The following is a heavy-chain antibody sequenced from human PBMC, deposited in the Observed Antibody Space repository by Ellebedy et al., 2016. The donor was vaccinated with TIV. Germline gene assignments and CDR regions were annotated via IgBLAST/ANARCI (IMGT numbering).Heavy chain of an antibody. J-gene: IGHJ4*02. Sequence: GESLKISCAASGFTVXSNSMNWVRQAPGKGLEWVSVIYSGGGTSYADSVKGRFTIFRDTSKNTLFLQMNSLRAEDTAVYYCARKHLYGLDWGQGTLVTVSS. V-gene: IGHV3-66*01. CDR2: IYSGGGT. D-gene: IGHD3-10*01. CDR3: ARKHLYGLD. CDR1: GFTVXSNS.